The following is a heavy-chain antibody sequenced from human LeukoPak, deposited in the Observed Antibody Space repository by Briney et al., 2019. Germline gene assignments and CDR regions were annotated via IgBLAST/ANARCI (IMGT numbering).Heavy chain of an antibody. CDR1: GFTFSRHW. CDR2: ITEDGRET. J-gene: IGHJ4*02. Sequence: PGGSLSLSCAASGFTFSRHWMSWVRQAPGKGLEWVANITEDGRETKYVDSLKDRFTISRDNTKNTVYLYMSGLRVDDTAIYYCARGKEGGRNDHWGQGTLVTVSS. V-gene: IGHV3-7*01. D-gene: IGHD3-16*01. CDR3: ARGKEGGRNDH.